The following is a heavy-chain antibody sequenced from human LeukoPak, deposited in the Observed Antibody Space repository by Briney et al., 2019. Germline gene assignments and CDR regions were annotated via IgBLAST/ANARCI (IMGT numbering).Heavy chain of an antibody. J-gene: IGHJ4*02. CDR1: GFTFRSYA. CDR2: ISGSGGDT. D-gene: IGHD6-19*01. V-gene: IGHV3-23*01. CDR3: AKTTAGYSSGRYPGWPIDY. Sequence: GGSLNLSCEASGFTFRSYAISWFRQAPGKGLKWVSGISGSGGDTYFADSVKGRFTISRDNSKNTVFLQMDSLRAEDTAVYYCAKTTAGYSSGRYPGWPIDYWGQGTLVTVSS.